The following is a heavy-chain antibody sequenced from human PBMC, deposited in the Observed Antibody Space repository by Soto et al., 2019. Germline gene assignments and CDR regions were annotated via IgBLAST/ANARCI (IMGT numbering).Heavy chain of an antibody. D-gene: IGHD3-22*01. CDR2: VNSDGTST. V-gene: IGHV3-74*01. Sequence: XGSLRLSCAASGFAFSAYWMQWVRQSPGQGLVWVSHVNSDGTSTTYADSAKGRFTISRDNAKETLSLHMTSLRADDTAVYYCTQGGPSSGYSLKFWGPGTLVTVSS. J-gene: IGHJ4*02. CDR1: GFAFSAYW. CDR3: TQGGPSSGYSLKF.